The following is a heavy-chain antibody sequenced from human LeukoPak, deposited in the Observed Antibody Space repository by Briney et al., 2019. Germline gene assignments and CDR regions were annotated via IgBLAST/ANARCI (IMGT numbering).Heavy chain of an antibody. J-gene: IGHJ4*02. D-gene: IGHD3-10*01. CDR2: IIPILGIA. V-gene: IGHV1-69*04. CDR1: GGTFSSYA. CDR3: ARVVEGEHMVRGAIRHDDY. Sequence: PAASVKVSCKASGGTFSSYAISWVRQAPGQGLEWMGRIIPILGIANYAQKFQGRVTITADKSTSTAYMELSSLRSEDTAVYYCARVVEGEHMVRGAIRHDDYWGQGTLVTVSS.